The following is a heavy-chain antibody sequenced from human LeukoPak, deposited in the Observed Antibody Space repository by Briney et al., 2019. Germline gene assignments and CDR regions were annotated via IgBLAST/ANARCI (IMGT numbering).Heavy chain of an antibody. CDR3: ARNSWFAPYYFDY. CDR1: GGSISSYY. V-gene: IGHV4-59*12. Sequence: SETLSLTCTVSGGSISSYYWSWIRQPPGKGLEWIGYIYHSGSTYYNPSLKSRVTISVDRSKNQFSLKLSSVTAADTAVYYCARNSWFAPYYFDYWGQGTLVTVSS. CDR2: IYHSGST. D-gene: IGHD3-10*01. J-gene: IGHJ4*02.